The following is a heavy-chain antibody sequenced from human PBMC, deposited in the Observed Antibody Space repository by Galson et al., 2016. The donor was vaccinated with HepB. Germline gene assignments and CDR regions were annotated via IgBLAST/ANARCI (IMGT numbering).Heavy chain of an antibody. J-gene: IGHJ3*01. CDR3: ARGKGADYKEAFEL. V-gene: IGHV3-33*01. Sequence: SLRLSCAASGFSFHRFGMHWVRQAPGKRLEWVAVIWYDGSESEYLDSVQGRFTVSRDNSKKTLYLQMDSLRNDDTAGYYCARGKGADYKEAFELWGQGTRVTVSS. CDR2: IWYDGSES. CDR1: GFSFHRFG. D-gene: IGHD4-11*01.